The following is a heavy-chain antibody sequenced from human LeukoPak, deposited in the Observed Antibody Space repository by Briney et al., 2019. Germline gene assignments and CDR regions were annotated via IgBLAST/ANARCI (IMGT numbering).Heavy chain of an antibody. D-gene: IGHD3-22*01. CDR3: AREAYYYDSSGHSYYYCGMDV. J-gene: IGHJ6*02. V-gene: IGHV3-21*01. CDR1: GFTFSSYS. CDR2: ISSSSGYI. Sequence: GGSLRLSCAASGFTFSSYSMNWVRQAPGKGLEWVSSISSSSGYIYYADSLKGRFTISRDNAKNSLYLQMNSLRAEDTAVYYCAREAYYYDSSGHSYYYCGMDVWGQGTTVTISS.